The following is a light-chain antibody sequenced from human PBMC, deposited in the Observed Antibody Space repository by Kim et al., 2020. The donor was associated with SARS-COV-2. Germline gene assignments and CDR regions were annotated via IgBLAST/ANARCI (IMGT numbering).Light chain of an antibody. CDR2: GAS. Sequence: GERGTITGRARERDRSRYLDGEKQKPGQAPRLLSYGASSRDTGIPDRLSGSGSGTDLTITISRLEPEDFAVYYCKQYGSAAKTFGQGTKVDIK. V-gene: IGKV3-20*01. CDR3: KQYGSAAKT. CDR1: ERDRSRY. J-gene: IGKJ1*01.